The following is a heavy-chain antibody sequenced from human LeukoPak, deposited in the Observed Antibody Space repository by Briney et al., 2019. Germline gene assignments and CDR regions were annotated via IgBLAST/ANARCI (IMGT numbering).Heavy chain of an antibody. CDR3: ARDRCSSTSCCTHYFDY. J-gene: IGHJ4*02. D-gene: IGHD2-2*02. CDR1: GFVVSDYG. Sequence: GGSLRLSCAASGFVVSDYGLHWVRQAPGQGLEWVAVISYDGSNKYYADSVKGRFTISGDTSKNTLYLQMNSLRAEDTAVYYCARDRCSSTSCCTHYFDYWGQGTLVTVSS. CDR2: ISYDGSNK. V-gene: IGHV3-30*19.